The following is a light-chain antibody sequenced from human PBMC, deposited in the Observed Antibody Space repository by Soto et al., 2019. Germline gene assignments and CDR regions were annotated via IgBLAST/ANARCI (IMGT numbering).Light chain of an antibody. CDR2: TAS. Sequence: EIVLTQSPGTLSLSPGERATLSCRASQSVNSNYLAWYQQKPGQAPRLLIYTASNRATGIPDRFSGSGSGTDFTLTISRLEPEDFAVYYCQQYSDSPLTFGGGTKVEIK. CDR1: QSVNSNY. V-gene: IGKV3-20*01. J-gene: IGKJ4*01. CDR3: QQYSDSPLT.